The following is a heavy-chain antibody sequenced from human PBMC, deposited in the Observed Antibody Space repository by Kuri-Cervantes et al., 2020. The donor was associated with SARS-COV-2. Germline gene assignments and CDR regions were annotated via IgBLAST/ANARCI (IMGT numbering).Heavy chain of an antibody. V-gene: IGHV4-34*01. CDR1: GGSFSGYY. D-gene: IGHD6-6*01. CDR2: INHSGST. J-gene: IGHJ4*02. CDR3: ARGDVAARPDY. Sequence: SETLSLTCAVYGGSFSGYYWSWIRQPPGKGLEWIGEINHSGSTNSNPSLKSRVTISVDTSKNQFSLKLSSVTAADTAVYYCARGDVAARPDYWGQGTLVTVSS.